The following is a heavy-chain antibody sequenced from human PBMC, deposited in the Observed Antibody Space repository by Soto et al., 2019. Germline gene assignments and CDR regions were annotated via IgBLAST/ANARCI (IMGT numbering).Heavy chain of an antibody. Sequence: PGGSLRLSCAVSGFNVLSYWMSWVRQAPGKGLEWVASIKEDGSEIYYLHSVRGRFSISRDSAGNALHLTMNYLSAEDTGLYFCARDIGFDYVNWGQGTLVTVSS. V-gene: IGHV3-7*01. CDR2: IKEDGSEI. CDR3: ARDIGFDYVN. CDR1: GFNVLSYW. J-gene: IGHJ4*02. D-gene: IGHD3-16*01.